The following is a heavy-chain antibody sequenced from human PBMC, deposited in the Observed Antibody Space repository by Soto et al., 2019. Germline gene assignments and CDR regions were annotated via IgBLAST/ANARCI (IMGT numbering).Heavy chain of an antibody. CDR3: ARTSPFYYNNSGPASRDYGMAV. CDR2: INAGDGHT. J-gene: IGHJ6*04. Sequence: GASVKVSCKASGYTFTNYAMHWVRQAPGQRLEWMGGINAGDGHTKDSQNFQGRVTVTRDTSASTAYLELSSLRSEDTAVYYCARTSPFYYNNSGPASRDYGMAVGAEGPTVTGSS. CDR1: GYTFTNYA. D-gene: IGHD3-22*01. V-gene: IGHV1-3*01.